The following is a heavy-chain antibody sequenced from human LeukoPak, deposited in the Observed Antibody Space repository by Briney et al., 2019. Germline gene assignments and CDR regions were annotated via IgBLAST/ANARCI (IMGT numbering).Heavy chain of an antibody. V-gene: IGHV1-18*01. Sequence: ASVKVSCKASGYTFTDYGITWVRQAPGHGLEWMGWISARNGNTYYSQRLQGRVTMTTDTSTSTAYMELRSLTSDDTAVYYCARDHALWSNCFDYWGQGTLVTVSS. CDR3: ARDHALWSNCFDY. CDR2: ISARNGNT. CDR1: GYTFTDYG. D-gene: IGHD2/OR15-2a*01. J-gene: IGHJ4*02.